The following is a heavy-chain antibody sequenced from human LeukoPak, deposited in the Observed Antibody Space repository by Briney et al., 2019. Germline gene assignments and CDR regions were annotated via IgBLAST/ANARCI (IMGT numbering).Heavy chain of an antibody. CDR1: DDSINTYY. D-gene: IGHD6-13*01. CDR3: ARGCSAGTPHNWFDP. Sequence: SETLSLTCTVSDDSINTYYWSWIRLPPGKGLEWIGYTYYSGSTVYNPSFTSRVTISVDTSKKQFSLNLSSVTAADTAVYYCARGCSAGTPHNWFDPWGQGTLVTVSS. J-gene: IGHJ5*02. V-gene: IGHV4-59*08. CDR2: TYYSGST.